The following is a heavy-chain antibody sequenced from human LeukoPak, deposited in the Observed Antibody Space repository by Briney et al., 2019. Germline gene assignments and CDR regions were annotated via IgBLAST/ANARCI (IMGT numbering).Heavy chain of an antibody. J-gene: IGHJ4*02. D-gene: IGHD3-22*01. CDR2: IDPSDSYT. CDR3: ARHPITRYYDSSGYSAAGPDY. Sequence: GESLRISCKGSGYSFTSYWISWVRQMPGKGLEWMGRIDPSDSYTNYSPSFQGHVTISADKSISTAYLLWSSLKASDTAMYYCARHPITRYYDSSGYSAAGPDYWGQGTLVTVSS. CDR1: GYSFTSYW. V-gene: IGHV5-10-1*01.